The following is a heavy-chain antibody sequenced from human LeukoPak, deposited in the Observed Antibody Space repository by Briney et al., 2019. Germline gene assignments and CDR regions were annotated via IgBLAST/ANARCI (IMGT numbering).Heavy chain of an antibody. J-gene: IGHJ4*02. CDR3: ARRRNAGAMVRGVKRCYYFDY. CDR1: GYTFTSYY. CDR2: INPSGGST. D-gene: IGHD3-10*01. V-gene: IGHV1-46*01. Sequence: ASVKVSCKASGYTFTSYYMHWVRQAPGQGLEWMGIINPSGGSTSYAQKFQGRVTMTRDMSTSTVYMELSSVTAADTAVYYCARRRNAGAMVRGVKRCYYFDYWGQGTLVTVSS.